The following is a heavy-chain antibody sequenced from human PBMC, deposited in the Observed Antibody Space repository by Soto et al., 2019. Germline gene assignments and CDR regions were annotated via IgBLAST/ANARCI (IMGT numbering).Heavy chain of an antibody. CDR2: IMPGSSHI. CDR3: AIEKVGPTSIHVFDI. Sequence: GSQRLSCAASGFKVSSYSMNWVRQTPGKGLEWVSYIMPGSSHIFYADSVKGRFTISRDNAKNSLYLQMNSLRAEDTAVYYCAIEKVGPTSIHVFDIWGQGTMVTVSS. D-gene: IGHD1-26*01. V-gene: IGHV3-48*01. CDR1: GFKVSSYS. J-gene: IGHJ3*02.